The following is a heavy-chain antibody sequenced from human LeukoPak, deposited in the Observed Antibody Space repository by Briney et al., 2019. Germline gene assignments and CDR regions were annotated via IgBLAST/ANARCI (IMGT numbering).Heavy chain of an antibody. CDR3: ARKTSSGPFDS. CDR1: GFTFSNYY. Sequence: PGGSLGLSCAASGFTFSNYYMSWIRQAPGKGLEWVSYISSSGDKTYHADSVKGRFTISRDNAKNSLYLQMNSLRAEDTALYYCARKTSSGPFDSWGQGTLVTVSS. D-gene: IGHD3-22*01. CDR2: ISSSGDKT. J-gene: IGHJ5*01. V-gene: IGHV3-11*01.